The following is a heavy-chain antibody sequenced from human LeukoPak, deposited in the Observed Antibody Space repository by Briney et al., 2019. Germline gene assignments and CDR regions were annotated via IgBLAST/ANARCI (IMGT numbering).Heavy chain of an antibody. Sequence: GGSLRLSCAASGFTFSSYAMSWVRQAPGKGLEWVSAISGSGGSTYYADSVKGRFTISRDNSKNTLYLQVNSLRAEDTAVYYCAKLGRGHYYYYYYMDVWGKGTTVTVSS. J-gene: IGHJ6*03. D-gene: IGHD3-10*01. CDR3: AKLGRGHYYYYYYMDV. V-gene: IGHV3-23*01. CDR2: ISGSGGST. CDR1: GFTFSSYA.